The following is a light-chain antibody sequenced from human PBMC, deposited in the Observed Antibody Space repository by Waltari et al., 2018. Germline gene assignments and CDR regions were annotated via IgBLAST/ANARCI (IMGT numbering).Light chain of an antibody. CDR2: RNN. CDR3: AAWDDSLSGLV. V-gene: IGLV1-47*01. J-gene: IGLJ2*01. Sequence: QSVLTQPPSASGTPGQRVTISCSGSSSTIGSNYVYWYPQLPGTAPKPLIHRNNQRPSGVPDRFSGSKSGTSASLAISGLRSEDEADYYCAAWDDSLSGLVFGGGTKLTVL. CDR1: SSTIGSNY.